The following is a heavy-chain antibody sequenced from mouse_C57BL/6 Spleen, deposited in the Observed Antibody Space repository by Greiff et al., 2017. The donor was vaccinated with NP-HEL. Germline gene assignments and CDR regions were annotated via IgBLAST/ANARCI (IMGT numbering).Heavy chain of an antibody. Sequence: EVKLVESGEGLVKPGGSLKLSCAASGFTFSSYAMSWVRQTPEKRLEWVAYISSGGDYIYYADTVKGRFTISRDNARNTLYLQMSSLKSEDTAMYYCTRDGYYSNFDYWGQGTTLTVSS. D-gene: IGHD2-5*01. V-gene: IGHV5-9-1*02. CDR1: GFTFSSYA. CDR3: TRDGYYSNFDY. J-gene: IGHJ2*01. CDR2: ISSGGDYI.